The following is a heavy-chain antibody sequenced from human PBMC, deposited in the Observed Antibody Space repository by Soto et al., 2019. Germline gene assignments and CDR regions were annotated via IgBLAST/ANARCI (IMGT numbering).Heavy chain of an antibody. CDR3: ARQEDIVIRGYYYGMDV. Sequence: SLKISCKGSGYSFTSYWISWVRQMPGKGLEWMGRIDPSDSYTNYSPSFQGHVTISADKSISTAYLQWSSLKASDTAMYYCARQEDIVIRGYYYGMDVWGQGTTVTVSS. V-gene: IGHV5-10-1*01. CDR1: GYSFTSYW. CDR2: IDPSDSYT. J-gene: IGHJ6*02. D-gene: IGHD2-15*01.